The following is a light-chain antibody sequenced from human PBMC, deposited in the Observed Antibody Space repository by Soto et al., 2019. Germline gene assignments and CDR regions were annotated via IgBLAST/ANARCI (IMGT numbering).Light chain of an antibody. CDR2: EGS. CDR3: CSYAGSSNV. CDR1: SSDVGSNNL. J-gene: IGLJ1*01. Sequence: QSALTQPASVSGSPGQSITISCTGTSSDVGSNNLVSWYQQHPGKAPKLMIYEGSKRPSGVSNRFSGSKSGNTASLTISGLQAEDEADYYCCSYAGSSNVFGTGTKLTVL. V-gene: IGLV2-23*01.